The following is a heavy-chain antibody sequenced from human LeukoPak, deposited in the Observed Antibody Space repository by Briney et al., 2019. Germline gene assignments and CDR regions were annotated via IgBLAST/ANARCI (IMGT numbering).Heavy chain of an antibody. CDR1: GFTFSIYG. J-gene: IGHJ4*02. D-gene: IGHD3-10*01. CDR3: AKDGYYYGSGIDY. Sequence: GGPLRLSCAAPGFTFSIYGMHWVRQAPGKALEWVAFMRYDGSNKYYADSVKGRFTISRDNSKNPLYLQMNSLRAEDTSVYYCAKDGYYYGSGIDYWGQGTLVTVSS. V-gene: IGHV3-30*02. CDR2: MRYDGSNK.